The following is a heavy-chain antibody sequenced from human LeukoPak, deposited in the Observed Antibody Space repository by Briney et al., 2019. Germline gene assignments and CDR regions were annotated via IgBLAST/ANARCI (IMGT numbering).Heavy chain of an antibody. CDR1: GFTFSSYE. V-gene: IGHV3-48*03. D-gene: IGHD6-19*01. CDR2: ISSSGSTI. CDR3: ARRTTIAVAGNAFDY. Sequence: GGSLRLSCAASGFTFSSYEMNCVRQAPGKGLEWVSYISSSGSTIYYADSVKGRFTISRDNAKNSLYLQMNSLRAEDTAVYYCARRTTIAVAGNAFDYWGQGTLVTVSS. J-gene: IGHJ4*02.